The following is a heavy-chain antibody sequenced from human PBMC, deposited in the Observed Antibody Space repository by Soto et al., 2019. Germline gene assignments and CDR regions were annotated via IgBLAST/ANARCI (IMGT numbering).Heavy chain of an antibody. V-gene: IGHV4-59*01. CDR1: GGSISSYY. Sequence: QVQLQESGPGLVKPSETLSLTCTVSGGSISSYYWSWIRQPPGTGLEWIGYMHHSGSTNYNPALKSGVTATVATSKTQSALTLSSVTAAATAVYYCARGGHPTTDDWGPGTLGSASS. J-gene: IGHJ4*02. D-gene: IGHD5-12*01. CDR3: ARGGHPTTDD. CDR2: MHHSGST.